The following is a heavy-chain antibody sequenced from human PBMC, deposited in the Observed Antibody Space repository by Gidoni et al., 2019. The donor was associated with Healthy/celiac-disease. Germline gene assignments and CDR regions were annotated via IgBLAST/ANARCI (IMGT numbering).Heavy chain of an antibody. CDR1: GGTFSSYT. CDR3: AGVVAVHGGMDV. D-gene: IGHD2-15*01. Sequence: QVQLVQSGAEVKKPGSSVKVSCKASGGTFSSYTISWVRQAPGQGLEWMGRIIPILGIANYAQKFQGRVTITADKSTSTAYMELSSLRSEDTAVYYCAGVVAVHGGMDVWGQGTTVTVSS. J-gene: IGHJ6*02. V-gene: IGHV1-69*02. CDR2: IIPILGIA.